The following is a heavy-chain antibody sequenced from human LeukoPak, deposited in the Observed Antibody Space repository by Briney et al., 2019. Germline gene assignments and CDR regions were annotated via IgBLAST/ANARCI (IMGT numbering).Heavy chain of an antibody. CDR2: ISSSSSYI. V-gene: IGHV3-21*04. D-gene: IGHD3-9*01. Sequence: GGALRISCGASGFTFRSYSMNWVRPAPGKGVEGVSSISSSSSYIYYADSVKGRFTISRDNSKNTVFLQMNSLRAEDTAVYYCAKWGDYDVLTGYYVSDYWGQGTLVTVSS. J-gene: IGHJ4*02. CDR3: AKWGDYDVLTGYYVSDY. CDR1: GFTFRSYS.